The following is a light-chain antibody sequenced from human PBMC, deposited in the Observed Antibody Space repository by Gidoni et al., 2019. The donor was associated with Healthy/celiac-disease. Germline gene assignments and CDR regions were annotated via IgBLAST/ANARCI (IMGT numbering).Light chain of an antibody. V-gene: IGKV1-27*01. CDR2: AAS. Sequence: MTQSPASLSASVGDRVTITCRARQGISNFLAWYQQKPGKVPKLLIYAASTWHTGVQSRFSGSGSGTDFTLTITSLQAKDFAAYYCQKYSSAPFTFGPGTKLEIK. CDR1: QGISNF. CDR3: QKYSSAPFT. J-gene: IGKJ3*01.